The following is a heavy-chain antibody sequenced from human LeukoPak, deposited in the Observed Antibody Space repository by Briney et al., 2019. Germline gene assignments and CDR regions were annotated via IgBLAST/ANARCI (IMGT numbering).Heavy chain of an antibody. CDR3: ARLYSSSWYWYFDL. V-gene: IGHV4-30-2*01. CDR1: GGSISSGGYS. J-gene: IGHJ2*01. D-gene: IGHD6-13*01. CDR2: IYHSGST. Sequence: SETLSLTCAVSGGSISSGGYSWSWIRQPPGQGLEWIGYIYHSGSTYYNPSLKSRVTISVDRSKNQFSLKLSSVTAADTAVYYCARLYSSSWYWYFDLWGRDTLVTVSS.